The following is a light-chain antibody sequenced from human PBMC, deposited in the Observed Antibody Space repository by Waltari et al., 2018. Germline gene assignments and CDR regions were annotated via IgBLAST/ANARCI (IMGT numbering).Light chain of an antibody. CDR1: TLGDRY. J-gene: IGLJ2*01. CDR2: QHN. CDR3: QAGDRSTVV. V-gene: IGLV3-1*01. Sequence: SYDLTQPPSVSVSPGQTANITCSGDTLGDRYACWYQQKPGQSPVLVIYQHNKRPSGIPERFPGSNAANKATLTISGTQAMDEADYYCQAGDRSTVVFGGGTKLTVL.